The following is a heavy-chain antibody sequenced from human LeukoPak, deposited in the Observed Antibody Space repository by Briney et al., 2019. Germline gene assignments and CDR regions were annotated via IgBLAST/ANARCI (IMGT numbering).Heavy chain of an antibody. D-gene: IGHD4-17*01. J-gene: IGHJ5*02. V-gene: IGHV4-61*02. CDR3: ASLRRVTVTNSYNWFDP. CDR1: GGSISSGSYY. Sequence: SETLSLTCTVAGGSISSGSYYWSWIRQPAGKELEWIGRIYTSGSTNYNPSLKSRVTISVDTSKNQFSLKLSSVTAADTAVYYCASLRRVTVTNSYNWFDPWGQGTLVTVSS. CDR2: IYTSGST.